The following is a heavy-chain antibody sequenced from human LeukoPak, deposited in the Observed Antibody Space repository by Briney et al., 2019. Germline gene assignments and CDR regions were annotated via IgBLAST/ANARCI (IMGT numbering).Heavy chain of an antibody. D-gene: IGHD4-17*01. CDR1: GFTFSSYA. CDR3: VGLTTVTKYYFDY. Sequence: TGGSVRLSCAASGFTFSSYAMSWVRQAPGKGLEWVSAISGSGGSTYYADSVKGRFTISRDNSKNTLYLQMNSLRAEDTAVYYCVGLTTVTKYYFDYWGQGTLVTVSS. V-gene: IGHV3-23*01. CDR2: ISGSGGST. J-gene: IGHJ4*02.